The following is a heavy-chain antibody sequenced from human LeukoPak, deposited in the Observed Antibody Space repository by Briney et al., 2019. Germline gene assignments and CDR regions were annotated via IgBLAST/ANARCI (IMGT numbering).Heavy chain of an antibody. CDR2: IYHSGST. D-gene: IGHD3-10*01. Sequence: SETLSLTCAVSGGSISSGGYSWSWIRQPPGKGLEWIGYIYHSGSTYYNPSLKSRVTISVDRSKNQFSLKLSSVTAADTAVYYCARDHGHGSVPSWFDPWGQGTLVTVSS. V-gene: IGHV4-30-2*01. CDR1: GGSISSGGYS. J-gene: IGHJ5*02. CDR3: ARDHGHGSVPSWFDP.